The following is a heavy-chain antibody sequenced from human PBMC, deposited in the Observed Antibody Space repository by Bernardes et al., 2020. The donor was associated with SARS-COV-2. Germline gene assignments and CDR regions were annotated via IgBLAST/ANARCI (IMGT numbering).Heavy chain of an antibody. V-gene: IGHV3-15*01. D-gene: IGHD6-13*01. J-gene: IGHJ4*02. CDR2: IKTTGTT. Sequence: GSLRLPCAASGLTLSDAYMTWVRRPPGKGLEWVGRIKTTGTTDYVPPMRGRFTISRDDSENTLYLQLNSLEPGDTAVYYCTAAGIHWSRGTLATVSS. CDR1: GLTLSDAY. CDR3: TAAGIH.